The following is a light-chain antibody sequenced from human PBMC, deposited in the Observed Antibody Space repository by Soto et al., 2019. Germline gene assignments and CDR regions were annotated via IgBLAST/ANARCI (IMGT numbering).Light chain of an antibody. CDR3: ESGDSNTRV. J-gene: IGLJ3*02. CDR1: SGHSSYI. CDR2: LEGSGSY. Sequence: QLVLTQSSSASASLGSSVKLTCTLSSGHSSYIIAWHQQQPGKAPRYLMKLEGSGSYNKGSGVPDRFSGSSSGADRYLTISNLQLEDEAYYYCESGDSNTRVFGGGTQLTVL. V-gene: IGLV4-60*02.